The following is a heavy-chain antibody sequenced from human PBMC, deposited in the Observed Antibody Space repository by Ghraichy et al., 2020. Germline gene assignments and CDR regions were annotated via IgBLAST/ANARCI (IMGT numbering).Heavy chain of an antibody. D-gene: IGHD3-22*01. CDR1: GGSISSYY. J-gene: IGHJ5*02. CDR3: ARYYDSSGYYPNWFDP. CDR2: IYTSGST. V-gene: IGHV4-4*09. Sequence: SETLSLTCTVSGGSISSYYWSWIRQPPGKGLEWIGYIYTSGSTNYNPSLKSRVTISVDTSKNQFSLKLSSVTAADTAVYYCARYYDSSGYYPNWFDPWGQGTLVTVSS.